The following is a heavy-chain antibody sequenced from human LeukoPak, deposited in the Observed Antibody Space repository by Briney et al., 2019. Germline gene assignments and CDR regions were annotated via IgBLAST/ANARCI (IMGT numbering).Heavy chain of an antibody. CDR2: IYDSGST. CDR1: GGSISSSSYY. CDR3: ARLPGDYYDSSGYFKGDY. J-gene: IGHJ4*02. Sequence: SETLSLTCTVSGGSISSSSYYWGWIRQPPGKGLEWIGSIYDSGSTYHNPSLKSRVTISADTSKNQFSLKLTSVTAADTAVYYCARLPGDYYDSSGYFKGDYWGQGTLVTVSS. D-gene: IGHD3-22*01. V-gene: IGHV4-39*01.